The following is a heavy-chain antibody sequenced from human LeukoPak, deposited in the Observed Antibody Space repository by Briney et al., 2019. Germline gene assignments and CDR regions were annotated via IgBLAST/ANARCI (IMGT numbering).Heavy chain of an antibody. CDR3: AKGRYNWNDGGLFDY. CDR1: GFIFSGYG. CDR2: SPYGGNNE. V-gene: IGHV3-30*18. J-gene: IGHJ4*02. D-gene: IGHD1-1*01. Sequence: GGSLRLSCAGSGFIFSGYGMHWVRHAPGMGLEWVALSPYGGNNEYYADSVRGRFTISRDNSKNTLYLQMNSLRAEDTAVYYCAKGRYNWNDGGLFDYGGQGTLVTVSS.